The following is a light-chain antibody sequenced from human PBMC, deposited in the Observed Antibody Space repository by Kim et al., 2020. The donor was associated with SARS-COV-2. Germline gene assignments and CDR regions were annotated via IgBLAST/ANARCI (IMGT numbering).Light chain of an antibody. CDR2: GTS. CDR3: QSYDSSLSGSV. J-gene: IGLJ3*02. Sequence: QRVTLSCTGSSSNVGAGFDVHWYQQFPGTVPKLLIYGTSNRPSGVPDRFSGSKSGTSASLAITVLQAEDEADYYCQSYDSSLSGSVFGGGTQLTVL. V-gene: IGLV1-40*01. CDR1: SSNVGAGFD.